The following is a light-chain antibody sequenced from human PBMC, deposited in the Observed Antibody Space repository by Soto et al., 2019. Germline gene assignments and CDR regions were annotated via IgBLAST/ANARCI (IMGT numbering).Light chain of an antibody. CDR3: SSYTSSRTLYV. CDR2: EVS. V-gene: IGLV2-14*01. CDR1: SSDVGGYNY. J-gene: IGLJ1*01. Sequence: QSALTQHASVSGSPGQSITISCTGTSSDVGGYNYVSWYQQHPGKAPKLMIYEVSNRPSGVSNRFSGSKSGNTASLTISGLQAEDEADYYCSSYTSSRTLYVFGTGTKLTVL.